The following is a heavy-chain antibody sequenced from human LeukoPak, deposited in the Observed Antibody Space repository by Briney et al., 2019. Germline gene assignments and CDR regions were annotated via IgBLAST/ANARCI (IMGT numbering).Heavy chain of an antibody. CDR3: ARDSGTTDAGLDAFDI. V-gene: IGHV1-18*01. Sequence: ASVKVSCKASGYTFTSYGISWLRQAPGQGFEWMGWISPRKGNTEYAQKFQGRISVTADRSTNTAYLEVQSLRSDDTAVYYCARDSGTTDAGLDAFDIWGQGTMVTVSS. CDR1: GYTFTSYG. D-gene: IGHD1-7*01. J-gene: IGHJ3*02. CDR2: ISPRKGNT.